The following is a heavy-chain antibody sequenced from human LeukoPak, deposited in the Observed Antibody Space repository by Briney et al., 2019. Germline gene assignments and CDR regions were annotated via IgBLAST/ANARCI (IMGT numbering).Heavy chain of an antibody. J-gene: IGHJ4*02. CDR3: ASRPTDILTGYYPDY. V-gene: IGHV1-69*13. D-gene: IGHD3-9*01. CDR2: IIPIFGTA. CDR1: GYTFTSYG. Sequence: SVKVSCKASGYTFTSYGISWVRQAPGQGLEWMGGIIPIFGTANYAQKFQGRVTITADESTSTAYMELSSLRSEDTAVYYCASRPTDILTGYYPDYWGQGTLVTVSS.